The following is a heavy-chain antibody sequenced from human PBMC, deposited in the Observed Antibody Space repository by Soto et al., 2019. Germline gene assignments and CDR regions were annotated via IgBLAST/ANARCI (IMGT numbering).Heavy chain of an antibody. V-gene: IGHV1-69*06. CDR2: IIPIFGTA. D-gene: IGHD3-10*01. CDR1: GGTFSSYA. J-gene: IGHJ6*02. Sequence: QVQLVQSGAEVKKPGSSVKVSCKASGGTFSSYAISWVRQAPGQGLEWMGGIIPIFGTANYAQKFQGRVTITADKSTRTAYMELSSLRSEDTAVYYCARRYYYGSGSGFYGMDVWGQGTTVTVSS. CDR3: ARRYYYGSGSGFYGMDV.